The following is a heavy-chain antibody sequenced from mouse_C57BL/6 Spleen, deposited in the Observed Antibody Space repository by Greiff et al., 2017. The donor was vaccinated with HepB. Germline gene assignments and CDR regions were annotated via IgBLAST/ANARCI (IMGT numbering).Heavy chain of an antibody. V-gene: IGHV5-17*01. CDR3: AFAAMDY. J-gene: IGHJ4*01. Sequence: EVKLVESGGGLVKPGASLKLSCAASGFTFSDYGMHWVRQAPEKGLEWVAYISSGSSTIYYADTVKGRFTISRDNAKNTLFLQMTSLRSEDTAMYYCAFAAMDYWGQGTSVTVSS. CDR2: ISSGSSTI. CDR1: GFTFSDYG.